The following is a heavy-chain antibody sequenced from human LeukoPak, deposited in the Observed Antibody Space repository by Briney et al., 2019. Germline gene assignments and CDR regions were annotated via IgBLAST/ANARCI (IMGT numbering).Heavy chain of an antibody. V-gene: IGHV3-30-3*01. Sequence: GRSLRLSCAASGFTFSSYAMHWVRQAPGKGLEWVAVISYDGSNKYYADSVKGRFTISRDNSKNTLYLQMNSLRAEDTAVYYCARGAPYYGSGSYYIDYWGQGTLVTVSS. CDR3: ARGAPYYGSGSYYIDY. J-gene: IGHJ4*02. CDR2: ISYDGSNK. D-gene: IGHD3-10*01. CDR1: GFTFSSYA.